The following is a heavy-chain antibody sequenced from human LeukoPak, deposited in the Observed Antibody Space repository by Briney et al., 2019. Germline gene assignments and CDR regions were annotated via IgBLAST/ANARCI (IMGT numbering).Heavy chain of an antibody. CDR3: AREGLRNVHNPLGY. V-gene: IGHV4-34*01. CDR1: GGSFSGYY. D-gene: IGHD5-24*01. J-gene: IGHJ4*02. Sequence: SETLSLTCAVYGGSFSGYYWTWIRQPPGKGLEWIGEIKESEATNYNPSLKSRVTISMDTSKNQFSLKLTSVTAADTAVYYCAREGLRNVHNPLGYWGQGTLVTVPS. CDR2: IKESEAT.